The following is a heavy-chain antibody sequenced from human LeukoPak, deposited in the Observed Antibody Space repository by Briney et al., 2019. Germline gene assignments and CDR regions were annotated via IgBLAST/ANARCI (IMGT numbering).Heavy chain of an antibody. Sequence: SETLSLTCTVSGGSISSGGYYWSWIRQHPGNGLEWFGYIYYSGSTYYNTSLKSRVTISVDTSKNQFSLKLSSVTAADKAVYYCARVFSGGATTLFDYWGQGTLVTVSS. CDR3: ARVFSGGATTLFDY. CDR2: IYYSGST. D-gene: IGHD1-26*01. J-gene: IGHJ4*02. CDR1: GGSISSGGYY. V-gene: IGHV4-31*03.